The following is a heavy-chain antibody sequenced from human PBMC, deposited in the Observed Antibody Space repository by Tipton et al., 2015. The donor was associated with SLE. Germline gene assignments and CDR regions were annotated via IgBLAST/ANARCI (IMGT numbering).Heavy chain of an antibody. CDR3: ARAGRYCTGGVCYKGAFDL. V-gene: IGHV3-74*01. CDR1: GFTFSTYW. D-gene: IGHD2-8*02. J-gene: IGHJ4*02. CDR2: ITTDGRST. Sequence: GSLRLSCAASGFTFSTYWMYWVRQTPGKGLEWVSRITTDGRSTSYADSVEGRFTISRDNAQNTVYLHMNSLRAEDTAVYFCARAGRYCTGGVCYKGAFDLWGQGTLVTVSS.